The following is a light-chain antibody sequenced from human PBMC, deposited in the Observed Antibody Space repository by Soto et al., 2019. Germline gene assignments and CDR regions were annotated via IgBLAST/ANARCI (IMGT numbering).Light chain of an antibody. J-gene: IGKJ1*01. CDR2: GAS. Sequence: EIVMTQSPATLSVSPGERATLSCRASQSVSSNLAWYQQKPGQAPRLLIYGASTRATGIPARFSGSGSGAEFTLTISSLQSEDFAVYYCQQYNNWPFPSWTFAQGTKVEIK. V-gene: IGKV3-15*01. CDR1: QSVSSN. CDR3: QQYNNWPFPSWT.